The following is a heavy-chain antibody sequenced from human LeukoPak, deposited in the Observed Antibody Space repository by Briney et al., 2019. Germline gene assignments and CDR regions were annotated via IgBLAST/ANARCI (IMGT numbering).Heavy chain of an antibody. CDR1: GYSISSGYY. J-gene: IGHJ4*02. V-gene: IGHV4-38-2*02. CDR3: ARALLYGGYFDY. Sequence: SETLSLTCTVSGYSISSGYYWGWIRQPPGKGLEWIGSIYHSGSTYYNPSLKSRVTISVDTSKNQFSLKLSSVTAADTAVYYCARALLYGGYFDYWGQGTLVTVSS. D-gene: IGHD4/OR15-4a*01. CDR2: IYHSGST.